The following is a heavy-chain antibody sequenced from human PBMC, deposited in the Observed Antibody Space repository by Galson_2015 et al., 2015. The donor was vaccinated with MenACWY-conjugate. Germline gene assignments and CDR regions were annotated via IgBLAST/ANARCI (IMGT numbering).Heavy chain of an antibody. CDR1: GFTFGSYA. Sequence: SLRLSCAASGFTFGSYAMTWVRQAPGKGLEWVSGISGDGGNTYYADSVKGRFTISRDNSKNTVYLQMNSLRAEDTAVCYCANRYCGGGTCIGFYDYWGQGTLVTVSS. V-gene: IGHV3-23*01. D-gene: IGHD2-15*01. J-gene: IGHJ4*02. CDR2: ISGDGGNT. CDR3: ANRYCGGGTCIGFYDY.